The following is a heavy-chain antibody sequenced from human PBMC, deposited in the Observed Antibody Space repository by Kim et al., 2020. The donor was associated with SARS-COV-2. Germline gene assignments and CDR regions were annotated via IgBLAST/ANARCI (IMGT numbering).Heavy chain of an antibody. D-gene: IGHD1-26*01. CDR2: IYYSGST. CDR1: GGSISSGGYY. CDR3: ARESVGATPREYYYGMDV. V-gene: IGHV4-31*03. J-gene: IGHJ6*02. Sequence: SETLSLTCTVSGGSISSGGYYWSWIRQHPGKGLEWIGYIYYSGSTYYNPSLKSRVTISVDTSRNQFSLKLSSVTAADTAVYYCARESVGATPREYYYGMDVWGQGTTVTVSS.